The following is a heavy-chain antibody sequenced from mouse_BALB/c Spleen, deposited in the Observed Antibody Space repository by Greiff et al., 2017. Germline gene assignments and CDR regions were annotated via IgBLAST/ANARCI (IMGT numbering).Heavy chain of an antibody. D-gene: IGHD2-4*01. Sequence: EVQVVESGGGLVKPGGSLKLSCAASGFAFSSYDMSWVRQTPEKRLEWVAYISSGGGSTYYPDTVKGRFTISRDNAKNTLYLQMSSLKSEDTAMYYCARHEVSDYGYAMDYWGQGTSVTVSS. V-gene: IGHV5-12-1*01. J-gene: IGHJ4*01. CDR2: ISSGGGST. CDR3: ARHEVSDYGYAMDY. CDR1: GFAFSSYD.